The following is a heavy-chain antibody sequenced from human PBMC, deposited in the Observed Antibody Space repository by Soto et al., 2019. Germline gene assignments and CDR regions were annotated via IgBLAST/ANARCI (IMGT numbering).Heavy chain of an antibody. CDR2: VYHTGDT. J-gene: IGHJ5*02. D-gene: IGHD2-21*02. CDR1: GGTVASSHW. V-gene: IGHV4-4*01. CDR3: AREIVTAGGNNYFDP. Sequence: TLSLTCGVSGGTVASSHWWSWVRQSPGRGLEWIGNVYHTGDTNFNPSLQSRVTFSVDKSNNQFSLRLTSVTAADTAVYFCAREIVTAGGNNYFDPWGPGTLVTVSS.